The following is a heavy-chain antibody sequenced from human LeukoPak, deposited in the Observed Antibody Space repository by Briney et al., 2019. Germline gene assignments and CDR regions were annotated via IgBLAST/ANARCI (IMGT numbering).Heavy chain of an antibody. Sequence: GGSLRLSCAASGFPFSNYAMTWVRQAPGRGLEWVSVISGGGTATYYADSVKGRLTISRDNSNNMLSLQMNSLKAEDTAVYYCAKGRMMATIMISFDYWGRGTLVTVSS. CDR2: ISGGGTAT. CDR1: GFPFSNYA. D-gene: IGHD5-24*01. J-gene: IGHJ4*02. CDR3: AKGRMMATIMISFDY. V-gene: IGHV3-23*01.